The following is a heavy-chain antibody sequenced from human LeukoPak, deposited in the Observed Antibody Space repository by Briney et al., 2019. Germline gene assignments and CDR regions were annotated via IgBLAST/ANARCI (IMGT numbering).Heavy chain of an antibody. Sequence: PSETLSLTRTVSGGSISSYYWSWIRQPPGKGLEWIGYIYYSGSTNYNPSLKSRVTISVDTSKNQFSLKLSSVTAADTAVYYCARRSSSWTPFDYWGQGTLVTVSS. J-gene: IGHJ4*02. D-gene: IGHD6-13*01. CDR3: ARRSSSWTPFDY. V-gene: IGHV4-59*08. CDR2: IYYSGST. CDR1: GGSISSYY.